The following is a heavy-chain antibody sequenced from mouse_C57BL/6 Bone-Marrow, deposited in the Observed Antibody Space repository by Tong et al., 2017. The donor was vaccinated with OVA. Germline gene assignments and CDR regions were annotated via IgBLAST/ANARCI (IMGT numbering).Heavy chain of an antibody. Sequence: EVQLQESGGGLVKPGGSLKLSCAASGFTFSSYGMSWVRQTPDKRLEWVATISSGGSYTYYPDSVKGRFTISRDNAKNTLYLQMSSLRSEDTALYYWARHCPVITTFWGQGTTLTVSS. CDR1: GFTFSSYG. V-gene: IGHV5-6*01. D-gene: IGHD1-2*01. CDR2: ISSGGSYT. J-gene: IGHJ2*01. CDR3: ARHCPVITTF.